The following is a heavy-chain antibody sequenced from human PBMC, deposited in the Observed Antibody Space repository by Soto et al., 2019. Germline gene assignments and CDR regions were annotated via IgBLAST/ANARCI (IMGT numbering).Heavy chain of an antibody. CDR3: ARGLYGAYGQDF. V-gene: IGHV3-74*01. CDR1: GFTFSNYW. CDR2: LKDDDITT. Sequence: VQLVESGENLVQPGGSLRLSCAASGFTFSNYWIHWVRQAPGTGLVWVSRLKDDDITTNHAASVKGRFTISRDTAKNTVFLRMPRLRAEDTALYCWARGLYGAYGQDFWGQGILVTVSS. J-gene: IGHJ4*02. D-gene: IGHD4-17*01.